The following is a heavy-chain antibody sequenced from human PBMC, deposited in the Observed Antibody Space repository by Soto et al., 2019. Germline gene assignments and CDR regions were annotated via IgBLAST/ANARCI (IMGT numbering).Heavy chain of an antibody. D-gene: IGHD3-9*01. CDR2: ISSSSSYI. CDR3: ARVSSLYYDILTGYFEYYYYYGMDV. V-gene: IGHV3-21*01. J-gene: IGHJ6*02. CDR1: GFNFSSYS. Sequence: PVGSLRLCCAASGFNFSSYSMNWVRQAPGKGLEWVSSISSSSSYIYYADSVKGRFTISRDNAKNSLYLQMNSLRAEDTAVYYCARVSSLYYDILTGYFEYYYYYGMDVWGQGTTVTVSS.